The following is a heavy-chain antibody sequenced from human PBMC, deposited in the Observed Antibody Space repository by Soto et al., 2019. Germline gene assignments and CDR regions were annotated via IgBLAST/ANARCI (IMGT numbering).Heavy chain of an antibody. D-gene: IGHD2-21*01. J-gene: IGHJ4*02. CDR2: LNPYNVGT. CDR3: ARAQWIAGSYSFDY. Sequence: QVRLAQSGAEVKEPGASVTVSCKASGYTFNAHYIYWMRQGPGQGLEWMGGLNPYNVGTKSAQTLQGRVTMTGDTSTNTAYMDLSGLRSDDTAVYYCARAQWIAGSYSFDYWGPGTLVTGSS. CDR1: GYTFNAHY. V-gene: IGHV1-2*02.